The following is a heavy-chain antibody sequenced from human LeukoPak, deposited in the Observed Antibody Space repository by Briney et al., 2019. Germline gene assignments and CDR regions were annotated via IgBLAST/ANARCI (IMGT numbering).Heavy chain of an antibody. CDR2: INAGNGNT. Sequence: ASLNVSCTASGYTFTSYAMHWVRQAPGHRLEWMGWINAGNGNTKYSQRFQGRVTITRDTSASTAYMELSSLRSEDTAVYYCARDGGSGWYRYWGQGTLVTVSS. D-gene: IGHD6-19*01. CDR1: GYTFTSYA. CDR3: ARDGGSGWYRY. V-gene: IGHV1-3*01. J-gene: IGHJ4*02.